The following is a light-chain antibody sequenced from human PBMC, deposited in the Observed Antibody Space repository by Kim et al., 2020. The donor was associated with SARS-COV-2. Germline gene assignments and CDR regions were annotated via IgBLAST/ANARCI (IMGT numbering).Light chain of an antibody. CDR2: GKN. CDR3: NSRDSNDNVV. Sequence: LGQTVRNTCQGDSLRSYYSTWYQQTPGQAPILVIYGKNNRPSRIPDRFSGSSSGNTASLTITGTQAGDEADYYCNSRDSNDNVVFGGGTQLTVL. CDR1: SLRSYY. J-gene: IGLJ2*01. V-gene: IGLV3-19*01.